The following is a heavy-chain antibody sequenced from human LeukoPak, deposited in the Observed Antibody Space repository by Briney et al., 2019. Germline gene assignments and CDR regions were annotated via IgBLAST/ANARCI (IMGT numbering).Heavy chain of an antibody. V-gene: IGHV5-51*01. CDR1: GYSFTIYW. D-gene: IGHD1-26*01. Sequence: GESLKISCEASGYSFTIYWIGWVRQMPGKGLEWMGIIYPGDSDTRYSPSFQGQVTTSADKSTNTAYLQWSSLKASDTAMYYCARQSGDVGAISIWGQGTMVTVSS. CDR3: ARQSGDVGAISI. J-gene: IGHJ3*02. CDR2: IYPGDSDT.